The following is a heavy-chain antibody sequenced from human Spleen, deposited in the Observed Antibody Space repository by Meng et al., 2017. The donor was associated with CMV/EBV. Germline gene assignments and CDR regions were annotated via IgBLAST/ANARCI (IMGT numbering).Heavy chain of an antibody. D-gene: IGHD6-6*01. Sequence: GESLKISCAASGFTFSSYSMNWVRQAPGEGLEWVSSISSSSSYIYYADSVKGRFTISRDNAKNSRYLQMNSLRAEDTAVYYCARDRSSSSGGYYGMDVWGQGTTVTVSS. CDR1: GFTFSSYS. J-gene: IGHJ6*02. V-gene: IGHV3-21*01. CDR2: ISSSSSYI. CDR3: ARDRSSSSGGYYGMDV.